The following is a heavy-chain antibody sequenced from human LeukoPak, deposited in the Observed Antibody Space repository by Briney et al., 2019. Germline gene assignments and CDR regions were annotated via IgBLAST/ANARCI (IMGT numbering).Heavy chain of an antibody. D-gene: IGHD1-1*01. J-gene: IGHJ5*02. CDR3: ARDRAGTNWFDP. Sequence: SETLSLTCTVSGGSISTYYWSWIRQPPGKGLEWVGYIYYSGSTNYNPSLKSRVTISVDTSKNQFSLKLSSVTAADTAVYYCARDRAGTNWFDPWGQGTLVTVSS. CDR2: IYYSGST. V-gene: IGHV4-59*01. CDR1: GGSISTYY.